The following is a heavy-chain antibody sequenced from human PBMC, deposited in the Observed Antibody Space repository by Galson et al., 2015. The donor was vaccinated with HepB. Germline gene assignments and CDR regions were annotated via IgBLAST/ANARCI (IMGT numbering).Heavy chain of an antibody. CDR2: LWYDGTNK. CDR3: AKDRDSSAPDH. J-gene: IGHJ4*02. CDR1: GFTFRTYG. V-gene: IGHV3-33*06. Sequence: SLRLSCAASGFTFRTYGMHWVRQAPGKGLEWVAVLWYDGTNKYYADSVKGRFTISRDNSKDMLYLQMNSLRAEDTAMYYCAKDRDSSAPDHWGQGTLVTVTS. D-gene: IGHD6-25*01.